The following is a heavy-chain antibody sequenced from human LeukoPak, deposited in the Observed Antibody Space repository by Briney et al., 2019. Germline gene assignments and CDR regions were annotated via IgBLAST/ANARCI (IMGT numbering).Heavy chain of an antibody. J-gene: IGHJ4*02. Sequence: KTSETLSLTCTVSGGSVSSGSYYWSWIRQPPGKGLEWIGYIYYSGSTNYNPSLKSRVTISVDTSKDQFSLKLSSVTAADTAVYYCARDKKDDILTGYYYFDYWGQGTLVTVSS. CDR3: ARDKKDDILTGYYYFDY. V-gene: IGHV4-61*01. CDR1: GGSVSSGSYY. CDR2: IYYSGST. D-gene: IGHD3-9*01.